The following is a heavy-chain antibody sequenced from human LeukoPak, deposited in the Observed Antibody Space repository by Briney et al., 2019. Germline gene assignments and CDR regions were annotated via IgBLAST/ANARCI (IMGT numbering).Heavy chain of an antibody. CDR1: GFTFSSYA. J-gene: IGHJ6*02. V-gene: IGHV3-23*01. CDR3: AKDHGIAAAGTVGDYYYYGMDV. D-gene: IGHD6-13*01. CDR2: ISGSGGST. Sequence: GGSLRLSCAASGFTFSSYAMSWVRQAPGKGLEWVSAISGSGGSTYYADSVKGRFTISRDNSKNTLYLQMNSLRAEDTAVYYCAKDHGIAAAGTVGDYYYYGMDVWGQGTTVTVSS.